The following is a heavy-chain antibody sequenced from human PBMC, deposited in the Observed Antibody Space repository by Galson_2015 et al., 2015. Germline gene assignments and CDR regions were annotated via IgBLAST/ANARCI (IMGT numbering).Heavy chain of an antibody. D-gene: IGHD6-13*01. CDR2: INSDGIIT. Sequence: SLRLSCAASGFTFSNYWMHWVRRAPGKGLVWVSRINSDGIITSYADSVKGRFTISRDNAKNTLYLQMNSLRAEDSAVYYCANIAASGLGPGYWGQGILVTVSS. J-gene: IGHJ4*02. V-gene: IGHV3-74*01. CDR3: ANIAASGLGPGY. CDR1: GFTFSNYW.